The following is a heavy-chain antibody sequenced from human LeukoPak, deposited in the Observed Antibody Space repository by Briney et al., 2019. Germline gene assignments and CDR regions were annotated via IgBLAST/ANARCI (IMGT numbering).Heavy chain of an antibody. V-gene: IGHV4-59*01. CDR3: ARNPPMAYYFDY. D-gene: IGHD5-24*01. Sequence: SETLSLACTVSGGSISSYYWSWIRQPPGKGLEWIGYIYYRGSTNYNPSLKSRVTISVDTSKDPFYLKLSSVTAADTAVYYCARNPPMAYYFDYWGQGTLVTVSS. CDR2: IYYRGST. J-gene: IGHJ4*02. CDR1: GGSISSYY.